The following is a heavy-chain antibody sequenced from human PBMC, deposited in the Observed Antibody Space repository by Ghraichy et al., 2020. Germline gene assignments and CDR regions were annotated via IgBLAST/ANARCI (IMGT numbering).Heavy chain of an antibody. V-gene: IGHV4-59*08. CDR1: GGSISSYY. J-gene: IGHJ4*02. CDR3: ARQKRQWLVRGYFDY. D-gene: IGHD6-19*01. CDR2: IYYSGST. Sequence: LETLSLTCTVSGGSISSYYWSWIRQPPGKGLEWIGYIYYSGSTNYNPSLKSRVTISVDTSKNQFSLKLSSVTAADTAVYYCARQKRQWLVRGYFDYWGQGTLVTVSS.